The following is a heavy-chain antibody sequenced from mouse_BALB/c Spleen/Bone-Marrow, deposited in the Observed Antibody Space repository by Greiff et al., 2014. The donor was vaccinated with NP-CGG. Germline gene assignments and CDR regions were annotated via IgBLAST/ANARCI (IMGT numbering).Heavy chain of an antibody. CDR2: IDPANGNT. V-gene: IGHV14-3*02. J-gene: IGHJ2*01. D-gene: IGHD1-1*01. CDR3: ARYYYGSSYFDY. Sequence: DVKLVESGAELVKPGASVKLSCTASGFNIKDTYMHWVKQRPEQGLEWIGRIDPANGNTKYDPKFQGKATITADTSSNTAYLQLSSQTSEDTAVYYCARYYYGSSYFDYWGQGTTLTVSS. CDR1: GFNIKDTY.